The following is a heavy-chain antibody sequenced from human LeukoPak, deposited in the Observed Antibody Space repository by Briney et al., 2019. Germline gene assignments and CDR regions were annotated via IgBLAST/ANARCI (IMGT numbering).Heavy chain of an antibody. CDR1: GYSISSGYY. V-gene: IGHV3-21*01. CDR2: ISSSSTYI. Sequence: ETLSLTCTVSGYSISSGYYWGWIRQTPGKGLEWVSSISSSSTYIYYADSLKGRFTISRDNAENSLYLQMNSLRVEDTAVYYCARDLTPLVRSDFWGQGTLVTVSS. CDR3: ARDLTPLVRSDF. J-gene: IGHJ4*02. D-gene: IGHD3-10*01.